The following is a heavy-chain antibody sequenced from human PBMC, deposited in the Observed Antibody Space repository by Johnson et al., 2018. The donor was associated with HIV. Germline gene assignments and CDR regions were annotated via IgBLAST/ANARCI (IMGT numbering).Heavy chain of an antibody. CDR2: ISSSGGDT. Sequence: VQVVESGGGVVQPGGSLRLSCAASGFTFSNYAMTWVRQVAGKGLEWVSAISSSGGDTYSADSVEGRFSVSRDNSKNTLYLQMNSLRAEDTAVYYCAKVSIVVGTRGAFDIWGQGTMVTVSS. CDR3: AKVSIVVGTRGAFDI. D-gene: IGHD3-22*01. CDR1: GFTFSNYA. V-gene: IGHV3-23*04. J-gene: IGHJ3*02.